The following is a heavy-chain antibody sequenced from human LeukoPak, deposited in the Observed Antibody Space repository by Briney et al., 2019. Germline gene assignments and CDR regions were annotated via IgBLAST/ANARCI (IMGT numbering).Heavy chain of an antibody. V-gene: IGHV3-33*06. CDR1: GFTFSHYC. CDR2: IWYDGSDK. Sequence: PGGSLRLSCAASGFTFSHYCMPWVRQAPGAGLEWVADIWYDGSDKYYAKSVKGRFTISRDNSKNSLSLQMNSLRAEDTAVYYCVKDDQRGFDYSNYLQNWGQRILVTVSS. J-gene: IGHJ1*01. D-gene: IGHD4-11*01. CDR3: VKDDQRGFDYSNYLQN.